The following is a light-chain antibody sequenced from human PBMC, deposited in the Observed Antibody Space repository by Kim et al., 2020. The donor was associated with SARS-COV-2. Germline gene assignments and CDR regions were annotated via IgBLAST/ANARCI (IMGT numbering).Light chain of an antibody. V-gene: IGKV3-11*01. Sequence: EIVLTQSPATLSLSPGERATLSCRASQSVSSHLAWYQQKPGQAPRLLIYDASTRVTGIPARFSGSGSGTDFTLTISSLEPEDFAVYYCQQRISWPRAFGGGTKVDIK. CDR1: QSVSSH. J-gene: IGKJ4*02. CDR3: QQRISWPRA. CDR2: DAS.